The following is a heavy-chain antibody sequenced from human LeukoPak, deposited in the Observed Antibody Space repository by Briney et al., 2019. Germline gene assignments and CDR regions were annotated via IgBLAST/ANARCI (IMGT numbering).Heavy chain of an antibody. CDR3: ARVDYGDYAGEDY. CDR2: VSSSSGTI. J-gene: IGHJ4*02. CDR1: GFTFSRFS. V-gene: IGHV3-48*04. D-gene: IGHD4-17*01. Sequence: AGGSLRLSCAASGFTFSRFSMNWVRQAPGKGLEWVSYVSSSSGTIYDADSVKGRFTISRDNAKNSLYLQMNSLRAEDTAAYYCARVDYGDYAGEDYWGQGTLVTVSS.